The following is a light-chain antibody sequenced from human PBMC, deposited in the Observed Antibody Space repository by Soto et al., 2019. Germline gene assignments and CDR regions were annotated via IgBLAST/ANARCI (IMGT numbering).Light chain of an antibody. CDR2: KAS. Sequence: DIQVTQSPSSVSASVGDRVTITCRASQTISSWLAWYQQKPGKAPKLLIYKASTLESGVPSRFSGSGSETEFTLTISRLQPDDFATYFCHSRAFGQGTRLETK. CDR1: QTISSW. V-gene: IGKV1-5*03. CDR3: HSRA. J-gene: IGKJ5*01.